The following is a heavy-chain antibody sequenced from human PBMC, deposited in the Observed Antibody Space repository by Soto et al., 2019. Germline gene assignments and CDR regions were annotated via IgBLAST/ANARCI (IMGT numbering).Heavy chain of an antibody. CDR3: AKDGMVRGVTDYYGMDV. J-gene: IGHJ6*02. Sequence: QVQLVESGGGVVQPGRSLRLSCAASGFTFSSYGMHWVRQAPGKGLEWVAVISYDGSNKYYADSVKGRFTISGDNSKNTLYLQMNSLRAEDTAVYYCAKDGMVRGVTDYYGMDVWGQGTTVTVSS. D-gene: IGHD3-10*01. V-gene: IGHV3-30*18. CDR2: ISYDGSNK. CDR1: GFTFSSYG.